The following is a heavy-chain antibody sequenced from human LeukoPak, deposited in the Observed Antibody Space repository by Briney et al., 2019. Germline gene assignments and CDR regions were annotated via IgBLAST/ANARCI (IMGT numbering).Heavy chain of an antibody. CDR1: GGSISSSSHY. J-gene: IGHJ6*02. CDR3: ARHDCTTTSCLYFYGMDV. Sequence: SETLSLTCTVSGGSISSSSHYWGWTREPPGKGPEWIGRLYYSGSTYYNPSLKSRVTISVDTSKNQFSLKLSSVTATDTAVYYCARHDCTTTSCLYFYGMDVWGQGTTVTVSS. V-gene: IGHV4-39*01. D-gene: IGHD2-2*01. CDR2: LYYSGST.